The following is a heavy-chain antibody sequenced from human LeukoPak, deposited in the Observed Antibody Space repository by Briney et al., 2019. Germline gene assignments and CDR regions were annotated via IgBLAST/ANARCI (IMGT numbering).Heavy chain of an antibody. CDR3: AREYWGFYFEY. V-gene: IGHV4-39*07. CDR1: GGSISSSSYY. D-gene: IGHD2-8*02. Sequence: SETLSLTCTVSGGSISSSSYYWGWIRQPPGKGLEWIGSIYYSGSTYYNPSLKSRVTISVDTSKNQFSLKLSSVTAADTAVYYCAREYWGFYFEYWGQGTLVTVSS. J-gene: IGHJ4*02. CDR2: IYYSGST.